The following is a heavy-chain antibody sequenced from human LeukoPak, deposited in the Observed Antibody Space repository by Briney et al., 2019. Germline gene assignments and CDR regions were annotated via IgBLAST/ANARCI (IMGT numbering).Heavy chain of an antibody. CDR1: GGSISSNY. J-gene: IGHJ5*02. Sequence: SETLSLTCTVSGGSISSNYWSWIRQPPGKGLEWIGYIYYSGSTNYNPSLKSRVTISVDTSKNQFSLKLSSVTAADTAVYYCARGGYSGYDFDPWGQGTLVTVSS. CDR2: IYYSGST. CDR3: ARGGYSGYDFDP. V-gene: IGHV4-59*01. D-gene: IGHD5-12*01.